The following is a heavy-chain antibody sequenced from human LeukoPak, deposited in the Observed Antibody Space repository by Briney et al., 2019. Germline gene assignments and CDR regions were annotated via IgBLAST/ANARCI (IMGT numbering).Heavy chain of an antibody. Sequence: GGSLRLSCAASGFTFSSCAMSWVRQAPGKGLEWVSALIGSGLTTYYADSVKGRFTISRDNSKNTLYLQMNSLRAEDTAVYYCAKDLGPGPDWGQGTLVTVSS. V-gene: IGHV3-23*01. CDR2: LIGSGLTT. CDR1: GFTFSSCA. CDR3: AKDLGPGPD. J-gene: IGHJ4*02.